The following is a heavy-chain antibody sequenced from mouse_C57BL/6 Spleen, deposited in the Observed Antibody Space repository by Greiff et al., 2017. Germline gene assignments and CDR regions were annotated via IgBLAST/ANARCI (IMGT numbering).Heavy chain of an antibody. D-gene: IGHD1-1*01. Sequence: EVQLMESGGGLVKPGGSLKLSCAASGFTFSSYTMSWVRQTPEKRLEWVATISGGGGNTYYPDSVKGRFTISRDNAKNTLYLQMSSLRSEDTALYYCARHDPLYGSSLYWYFDVWGTGTTVTVSS. CDR1: GFTFSSYT. J-gene: IGHJ1*03. V-gene: IGHV5-9*01. CDR3: ARHDPLYGSSLYWYFDV. CDR2: ISGGGGNT.